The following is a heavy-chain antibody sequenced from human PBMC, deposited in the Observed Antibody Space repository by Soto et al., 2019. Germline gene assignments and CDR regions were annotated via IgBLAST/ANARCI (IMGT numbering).Heavy chain of an antibody. CDR1: GYSFTSYW. V-gene: IGHV5-51*01. CDR2: IYPGDSDT. D-gene: IGHD2-2*01. J-gene: IGHJ5*02. Sequence: GESLKISCKGSGYSFTSYWIGWVRQMPGKGLEWMGIIYPGDSDTRYSPSFQGQVTISADKSISTAYLQWSSLKASDTAMYYCARFVYCSSTSCQIAGSNWFDPWGQGTLVTVSS. CDR3: ARFVYCSSTSCQIAGSNWFDP.